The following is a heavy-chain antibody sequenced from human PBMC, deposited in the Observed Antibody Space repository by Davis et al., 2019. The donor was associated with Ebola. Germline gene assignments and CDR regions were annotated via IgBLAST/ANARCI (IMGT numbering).Heavy chain of an antibody. J-gene: IGHJ5*02. CDR2: ISSNAYYI. CDR1: GFTFSRHT. D-gene: IGHD6-6*01. V-gene: IGHV3-21*01. CDR3: AREAGKLSSSVDWFDP. Sequence: GESLKISCAASGFTFSRHTMHWVRQAPGKGLEWVSSISSNAYYIYYADSVEGRFTISRDNAKSSLYLQMSSLTAEDTAVYYCAREAGKLSSSVDWFDPWGQGALVTVSS.